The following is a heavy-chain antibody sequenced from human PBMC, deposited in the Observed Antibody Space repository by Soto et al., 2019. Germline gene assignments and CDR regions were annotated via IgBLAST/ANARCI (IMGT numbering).Heavy chain of an antibody. D-gene: IGHD3-3*01. CDR3: ATLTISGLYYYYYGMDV. CDR2: IYSGGST. Sequence: PGGSLRLSCAASGFTVSSNHMSWVRQAPGKGLEWVSIIYSGGSTYYAASVKGRFTISRDNSKNTLYLQMNSLRAEDTAVYYCATLTISGLYYYYYGMDVWGQGTSVTVSS. V-gene: IGHV3-53*01. J-gene: IGHJ6*02. CDR1: GFTVSSNH.